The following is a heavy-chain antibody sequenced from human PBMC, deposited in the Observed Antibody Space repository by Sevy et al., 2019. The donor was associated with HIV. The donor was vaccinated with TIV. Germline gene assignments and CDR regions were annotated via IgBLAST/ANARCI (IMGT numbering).Heavy chain of an antibody. CDR1: GFTFSSYS. J-gene: IGHJ3*02. D-gene: IGHD5-12*01. CDR2: ISSSSSYK. V-gene: IGHV3-21*01. Sequence: GGSLRLSCAASGFTFSSYSMNWVRQAPGKGLEWVSSISSSSSYKYYADSVKGRFTISRDNAKNSLYLQMNSLRAEDTAVYYCARVAEMATIRSAFDIWGQGTMVTVSS. CDR3: ARVAEMATIRSAFDI.